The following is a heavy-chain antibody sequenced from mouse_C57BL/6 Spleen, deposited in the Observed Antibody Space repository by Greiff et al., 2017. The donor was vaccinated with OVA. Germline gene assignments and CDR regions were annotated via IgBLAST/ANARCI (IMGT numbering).Heavy chain of an antibody. J-gene: IGHJ2*01. CDR3: ARHEGDYGNYGY. CDR2: ISSGGSYT. D-gene: IGHD2-1*01. CDR1: GFTFSSYG. V-gene: IGHV5-6*02. Sequence: DVMLVESGGDLVKPGGSLKLSCAASGFTFSSYGMSWVRQTPDKRLEWVATISSGGSYTYYPDSVKGRFTISRDNAKNTLYLQMSSLKSEDTAMSYCARHEGDYGNYGYWGQGTTLTVSS.